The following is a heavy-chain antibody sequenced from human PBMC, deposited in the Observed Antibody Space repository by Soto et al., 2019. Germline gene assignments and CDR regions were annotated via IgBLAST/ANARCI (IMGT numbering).Heavy chain of an antibody. CDR3: AKEGWANYFDY. Sequence: GGSLRLSCAASGFTFSSYSMNWVRQAPGKGLEWISYISSSSSTMYYADSVKGRFTISRDNSKNTLYLQMNSLRAEDTAVYYCAKEGWANYFDYWGQGTLVTVSS. CDR2: ISSSSSTM. J-gene: IGHJ4*02. D-gene: IGHD6-19*01. V-gene: IGHV3-48*01. CDR1: GFTFSSYS.